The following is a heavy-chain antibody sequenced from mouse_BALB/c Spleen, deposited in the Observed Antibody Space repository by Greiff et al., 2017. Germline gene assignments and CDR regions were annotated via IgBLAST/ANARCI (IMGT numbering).Heavy chain of an antibody. CDR1: GYTFSSYW. J-gene: IGHJ2*01. V-gene: IGHV1-9*01. D-gene: IGHD1-1*01. CDR3: ARTTVVAPFDY. CDR2: ILPGSGST. Sequence: QVQLQQSGAELMKPGASVKISCKATGYTFSSYWIEWVKQRPGHGLEWIGEILPGSGSTNYNEKFKGKATFTADTSSNTAYMQLSSLTSEDSAVYYCARTTVVAPFDYWGQGTTLTVSS.